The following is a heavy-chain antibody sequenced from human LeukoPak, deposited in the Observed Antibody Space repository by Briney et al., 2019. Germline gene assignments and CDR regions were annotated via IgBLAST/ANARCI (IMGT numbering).Heavy chain of an antibody. V-gene: IGHV3-23*01. CDR3: ARDYYGSGSYYNPEVDY. D-gene: IGHD3-10*01. Sequence: PGGSLRLSCAASDFSFITYAMSWVRQAPGKGLEWVSTISGVGDATYYADSVKGRFTISRDNSKNTLYLQMNSLRAEDTAVYYCARDYYGSGSYYNPEVDYWGQGTLVTVSS. J-gene: IGHJ4*02. CDR2: ISGVGDAT. CDR1: DFSFITYA.